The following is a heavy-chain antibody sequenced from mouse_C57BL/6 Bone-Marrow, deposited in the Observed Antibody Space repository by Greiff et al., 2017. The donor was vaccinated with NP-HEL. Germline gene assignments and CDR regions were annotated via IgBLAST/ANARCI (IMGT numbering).Heavy chain of an antibody. CDR2: IYYSGTI. CDR1: GISITTLNYR. D-gene: IGHD2-5*01. J-gene: IGHJ4*01. Sequence: EVKLMESGPGLVKPSQTVFLTCTVTGISITTLNYRWSWIRQFPGNKLEWIGYIYYSGTITYNPSLTSRTTITRDTPKNQFYLEMNSLTAEDTATYYCARDAYSNYPYAMDYWGQGTSVTVSS. CDR3: ARDAYSNYPYAMDY. V-gene: IGHV3-5*01.